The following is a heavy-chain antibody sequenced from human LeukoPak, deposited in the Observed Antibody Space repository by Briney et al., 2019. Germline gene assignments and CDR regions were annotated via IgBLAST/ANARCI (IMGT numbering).Heavy chain of an antibody. D-gene: IGHD3-10*01. V-gene: IGHV4-4*07. J-gene: IGHJ3*02. CDR2: IYTSGST. CDR3: ARDEPLTMVRGVTIPGAFDI. CDR1: GGSISSYY. Sequence: SETLSLTRTVSGGSISSYYWSWIRQPAGKGLEWIWRIYTSGSTNYNPSLKSRVTMSVDTSKNQFSLKLSSVTAADTAVYYCARDEPLTMVRGVTIPGAFDIWGQGTMVTVSS.